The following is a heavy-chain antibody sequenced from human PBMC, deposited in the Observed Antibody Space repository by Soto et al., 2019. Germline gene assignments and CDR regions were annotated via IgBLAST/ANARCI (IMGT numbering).Heavy chain of an antibody. CDR3: AREKGYISGPKNFDY. CDR2: IYDSGSS. J-gene: IGHJ4*02. V-gene: IGHV4-30-4*01. Sequence: SETVSLTCTVSGGSISSGDYYWSWIRQPPGKGLEWIGYIYDSGSSYYNPSLKSRVTMSVDTSKNQFSLKLRSVTAADTAVYYCAREKGYISGPKNFDYRGQGTLGNVS. CDR1: GGSISSGDYY. D-gene: IGHD5-12*01.